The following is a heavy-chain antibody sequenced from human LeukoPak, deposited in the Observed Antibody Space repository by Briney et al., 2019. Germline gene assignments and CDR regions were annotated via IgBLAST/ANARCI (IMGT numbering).Heavy chain of an antibody. Sequence: SETLSLTCAVSGYSISGGYYWGWIRQPPGKGLEWIGSIYRSGSTYYNPSLKSRVTISVDTSKNQFSLKLSSVTAADTAVYYCARDQIAAAGIFDYWGQGTLVTVSS. CDR3: ARDQIAAAGIFDY. D-gene: IGHD6-13*01. CDR1: GYSISGGYY. V-gene: IGHV4-38-2*02. J-gene: IGHJ4*02. CDR2: IYRSGST.